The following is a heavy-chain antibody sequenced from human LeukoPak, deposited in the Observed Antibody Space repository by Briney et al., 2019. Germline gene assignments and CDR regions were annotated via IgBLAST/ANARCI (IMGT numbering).Heavy chain of an antibody. CDR3: ARANPIAVAGTDFDY. J-gene: IGHJ4*02. Sequence: ASVKVSCKASGYTFTSYDINWVRQATGQGLESMGWMNPNSGNTGYAQKFQGRVTMTRNTSISTAYMELSSLRSEDTAVYYCARANPIAVAGTDFDYWGQRTLVTVSS. D-gene: IGHD6-19*01. V-gene: IGHV1-8*01. CDR2: MNPNSGNT. CDR1: GYTFTSYD.